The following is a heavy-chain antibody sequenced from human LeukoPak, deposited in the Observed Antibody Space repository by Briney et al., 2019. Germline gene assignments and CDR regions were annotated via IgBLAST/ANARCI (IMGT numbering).Heavy chain of an antibody. Sequence: GGSLRLSCAASGFTFSSYAMWWARQAPGKGLEWVAVIEYDGSYEYYADSVKGRFTISRDNSKNTLYLQMNSPRVEDTAVYYCVRTAYSSSSRGAFDVWGQGTMVTVSS. CDR1: GFTFSSYA. CDR3: VRTAYSSSSRGAFDV. J-gene: IGHJ3*01. D-gene: IGHD6-6*01. CDR2: IEYDGSYE. V-gene: IGHV3-33*05.